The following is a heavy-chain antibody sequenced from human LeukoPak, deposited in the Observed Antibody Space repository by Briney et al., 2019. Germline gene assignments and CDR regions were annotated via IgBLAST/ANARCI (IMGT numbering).Heavy chain of an antibody. CDR1: GFTFSSHE. J-gene: IGHJ4*02. D-gene: IGHD2-15*01. Sequence: QSGGSLRLSCAASGFTFSSHEMNWVRQAPGKGLEWVSYISSSGGAIYYAASVKGRFTISRDNAKNSLYLQMHSLRAEDTAVYFCARSTVAATIPIDYWGQGTLVTVSS. V-gene: IGHV3-48*03. CDR2: ISSSGGAI. CDR3: ARSTVAATIPIDY.